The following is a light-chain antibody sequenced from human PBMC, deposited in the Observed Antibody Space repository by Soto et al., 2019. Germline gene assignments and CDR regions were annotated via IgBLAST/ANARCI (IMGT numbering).Light chain of an antibody. CDR1: SSNIGNNF. CDR3: GAWDSSLSAVV. J-gene: IGLJ2*01. Sequence: QSVLTQPPSVSAAPGQKVTISCSGSSSNIGNNFVSWYQQLPGAAPKRLIFDNNDRPPGIPDRFSGSKSGTSATLGITGLQTGDEADYYCGAWDSSLSAVVFGGGTKVTVL. V-gene: IGLV1-51*01. CDR2: DNN.